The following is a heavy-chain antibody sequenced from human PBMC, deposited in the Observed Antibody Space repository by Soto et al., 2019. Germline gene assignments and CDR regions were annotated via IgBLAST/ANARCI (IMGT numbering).Heavy chain of an antibody. CDR3: ARIRRPGRGYDYSFDY. J-gene: IGHJ4*02. Sequence: GGSLRLSCAASGFTFSSYGMHWVRQAPGKGLEWVAVISYDGSNKYYADSVKGRVTMTRNTSISTAYMELSSLRSEDTAVYYCARIRRPGRGYDYSFDYWGQGTLVTVSS. D-gene: IGHD5-12*01. V-gene: IGHV3-30*03. CDR2: ISYDGSNK. CDR1: GFTFSSYG.